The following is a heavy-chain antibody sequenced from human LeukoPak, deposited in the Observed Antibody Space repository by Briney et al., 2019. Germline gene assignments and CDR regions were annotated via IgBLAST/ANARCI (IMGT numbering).Heavy chain of an antibody. D-gene: IGHD3-10*01. CDR2: ISGSGGGT. J-gene: IGHJ4*02. Sequence: PGGSLRLSCEASGVTFSSYVMSWVRQAPGKGPEWVSGISGSGGGTYYADSVKGRFAISRDNSKNTLYLQMNSLRAEDTAVYYCAKAGAGSGTNYYFDYWGQGTLVTVSS. CDR3: AKAGAGSGTNYYFDY. CDR1: GVTFSSYV. V-gene: IGHV3-23*01.